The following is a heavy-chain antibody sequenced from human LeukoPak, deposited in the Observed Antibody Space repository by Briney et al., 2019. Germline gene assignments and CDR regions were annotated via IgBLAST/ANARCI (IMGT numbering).Heavy chain of an antibody. V-gene: IGHV4-59*12. CDR2: IYYSGST. CDR3: ARVRVAAAGPSDAFDI. Sequence: PSETLSLTCIVSGGSISSYYWSWIRQPPGKGLEWIGYIYYSGSTNYNPSLKSRVTISVDTSKNQFSLKLSSVTPEDTAVYYCARVRVAAAGPSDAFDIWGQGTMVTVSS. J-gene: IGHJ3*02. CDR1: GGSISSYY. D-gene: IGHD6-13*01.